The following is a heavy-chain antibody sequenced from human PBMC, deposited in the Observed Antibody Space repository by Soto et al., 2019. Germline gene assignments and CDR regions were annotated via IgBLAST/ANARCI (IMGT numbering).Heavy chain of an antibody. J-gene: IGHJ4*02. CDR2: INPSGGYT. V-gene: IGHV1-46*03. CDR1: GYTFTSYY. CDR3: ARGGGIVMVTAPYDH. Sequence: ASVKVYCKASGYTFTSYYMNWVRQAPGQGLEWLGIINPSGGYTTYAQRFLGRVTMTSDTSTSTVHMELGSLTSEDTAVYYFARGGGIVMVTAPYDHWGQGTLVTVSS. D-gene: IGHD2-21*02.